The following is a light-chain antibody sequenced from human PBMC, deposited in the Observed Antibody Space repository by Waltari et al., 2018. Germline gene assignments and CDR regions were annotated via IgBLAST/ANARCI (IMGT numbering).Light chain of an antibody. J-gene: IGKJ4*01. Sequence: EIRMTQSPATLSVAPGERATLFCRASHFVDGKVAWYQQRPGQAPRLLMYGASIRATGFPPRFTASGSGTQFTLTIGSLQSEDFAVYFCQRYNNWPLTFGGGTRVEV. V-gene: IGKV3-15*01. CDR2: GAS. CDR1: HFVDGK. CDR3: QRYNNWPLT.